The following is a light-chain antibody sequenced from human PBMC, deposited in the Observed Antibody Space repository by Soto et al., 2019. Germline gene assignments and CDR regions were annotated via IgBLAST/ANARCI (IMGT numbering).Light chain of an antibody. CDR3: QHYNSYSEA. J-gene: IGKJ1*01. Sequence: DIQMTQSPSPLSGSVGDRVTITCRAGQTISSWLAWYQQKPGKAPKLLIYKASTLKSGVPSRFSGSGSGTEFTLTISSLQPDDFATYYCQHYNSYSEAFGQGTKVELK. CDR1: QTISSW. CDR2: KAS. V-gene: IGKV1-5*03.